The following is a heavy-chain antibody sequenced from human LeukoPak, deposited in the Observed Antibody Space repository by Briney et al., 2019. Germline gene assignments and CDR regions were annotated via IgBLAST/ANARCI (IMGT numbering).Heavy chain of an antibody. V-gene: IGHV3-30*02. D-gene: IGHD4-17*01. J-gene: IGHJ4*02. CDR2: IRYDGSNK. Sequence: PGGSLRLSCAASGFTFSSYGMHWVRQAPGKGLEWVAFIRYDGSNKYYADSVKGRFTISRDNSKNTLYLQMNSLRAEDTAVYYCAKLHDYGDYDVGYFDYWGQGTLVTVSS. CDR1: GFTFSSYG. CDR3: AKLHDYGDYDVGYFDY.